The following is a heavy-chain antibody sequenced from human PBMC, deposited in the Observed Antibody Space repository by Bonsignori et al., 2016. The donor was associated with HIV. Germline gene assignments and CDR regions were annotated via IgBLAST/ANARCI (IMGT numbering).Heavy chain of an antibody. J-gene: IGHJ4*02. Sequence: VRQAPGKGLEWVSSISSSSSYIYYADSVKGRFTISRDNAKNSLYLQMNSLRAEDTAVYYCARDKDGYNHLLGVLNYWGQGTLVTVSS. V-gene: IGHV3-21*01. D-gene: IGHD5-24*01. CDR3: ARDKDGYNHLLGVLNY. CDR2: ISSSSSYI.